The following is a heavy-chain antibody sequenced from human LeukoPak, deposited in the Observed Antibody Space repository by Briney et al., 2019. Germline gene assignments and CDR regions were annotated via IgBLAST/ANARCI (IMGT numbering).Heavy chain of an antibody. Sequence: SETLSLTCTVSGGSISSYYWSWIRQPPGKGLEWIGYIYYSGSTNYNPSLKSRVTISVDTSKNQFSLKLSSVTAADTAVYYCARAGYDIFGGYMDVWGKGTTVTISS. D-gene: IGHD3-9*01. CDR1: GGSISSYY. CDR3: ARAGYDIFGGYMDV. J-gene: IGHJ6*03. CDR2: IYYSGST. V-gene: IGHV4-59*12.